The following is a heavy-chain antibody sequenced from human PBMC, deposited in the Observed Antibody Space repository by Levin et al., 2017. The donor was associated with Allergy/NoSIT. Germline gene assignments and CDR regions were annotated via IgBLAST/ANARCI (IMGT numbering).Heavy chain of an antibody. Sequence: PSETLSLTCSVSGGSISTNYWSWIRQPPGKGLEWIGNIGNIYHSGRTNYNPSLKSRATISADTPRNQFSLKLTSVTAADTAIDYCARHRDDDNSFDYWGQGTLVTVSA. V-gene: IGHV4-59*08. J-gene: IGHJ4*02. D-gene: IGHD1-1*01. CDR1: GGSISTNY. CDR2: IGNIYHSGRT. CDR3: ARHRDDDNSFDY.